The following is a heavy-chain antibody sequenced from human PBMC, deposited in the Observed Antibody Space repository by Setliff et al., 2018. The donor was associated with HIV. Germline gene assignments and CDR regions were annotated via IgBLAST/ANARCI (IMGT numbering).Heavy chain of an antibody. D-gene: IGHD3-9*01. CDR3: ARQDIPTGYYLFDY. Sequence: ASVKVSCKASGYKFTGHHIQWMRQAPGQGLGWMGRINPNMGDTQYAQKFQGMIIMTSDTSINTVYMELSSLTSDDTALYYCARQDIPTGYYLFDYWGQGTQVTVSS. CDR1: GYKFTGHH. J-gene: IGHJ4*02. CDR2: INPNMGDT. V-gene: IGHV1-2*06.